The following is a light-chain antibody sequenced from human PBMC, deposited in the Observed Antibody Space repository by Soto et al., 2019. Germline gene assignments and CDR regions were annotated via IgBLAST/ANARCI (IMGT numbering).Light chain of an antibody. CDR2: AAS. Sequence: DIQMTQSPSTLSASVGDRVTITCRASQGISSYLAWYQQKPGKGPKLLIYAASTLQSGVPLRFSGSGSGTEFTLTVSSLQPEDFATYYCQQLNSYPITFGQGTRLEI. CDR3: QQLNSYPIT. V-gene: IGKV1-9*01. J-gene: IGKJ5*01. CDR1: QGISSY.